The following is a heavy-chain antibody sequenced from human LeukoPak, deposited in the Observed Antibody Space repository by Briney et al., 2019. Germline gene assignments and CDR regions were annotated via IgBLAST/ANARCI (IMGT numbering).Heavy chain of an antibody. CDR2: IKQDESKR. J-gene: IGHJ5*02. Sequence: GGSLRLSGAASGFTFSDHWMSWVRQAPGKGLEWVANIKQDESKRYYVDSVKGRFTISRDNAKNSLYLQINSLRAEDTTVYYCAREASLYCSGNDCYWAFDRWGQGTLVTVSS. V-gene: IGHV3-7*01. CDR3: AREASLYCSGNDCYWAFDR. D-gene: IGHD2-15*01. CDR1: GFTFSDHW.